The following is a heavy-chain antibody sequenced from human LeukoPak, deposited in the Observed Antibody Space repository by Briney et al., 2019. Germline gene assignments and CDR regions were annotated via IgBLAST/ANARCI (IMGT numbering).Heavy chain of an antibody. Sequence: SQTLSLTCTVSGGSISSGDYYWSWIRQPPGKGLEWIGYIYYSGSTYYNPSLKGRVTISVDTSKNQFSLKLSSVTAADTAVYYCARVTSPLWFGELGRAFDIWGQGTMVTVSS. CDR2: IYYSGST. J-gene: IGHJ3*02. V-gene: IGHV4-30-4*08. D-gene: IGHD3-10*01. CDR3: ARVTSPLWFGELGRAFDI. CDR1: GGSISSGDYY.